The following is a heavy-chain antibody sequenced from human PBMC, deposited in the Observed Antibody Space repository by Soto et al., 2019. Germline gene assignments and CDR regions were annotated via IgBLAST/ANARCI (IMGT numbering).Heavy chain of an antibody. J-gene: IGHJ4*02. V-gene: IGHV4-59*08. CDR2: IFDSGNA. CDR1: GGSINSYC. D-gene: IGHD4-4*01. CDR3: ARHRRTTVAKFYFDN. Sequence: QVQLQESGPGLVKPSETLSLTCTVSGGSINSYCWSWIRQPPGKGLEWIAYIFDSGNANYNPSLKCRVTISVDTSRKQFSLKLTSVTAADTAVYYCARHRRTTVAKFYFDNWGQGALVTVSS.